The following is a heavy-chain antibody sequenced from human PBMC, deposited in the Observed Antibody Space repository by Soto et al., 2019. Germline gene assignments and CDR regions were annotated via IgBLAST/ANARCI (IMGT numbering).Heavy chain of an antibody. V-gene: IGHV3-23*01. D-gene: IGHD2-21*01. J-gene: IGHJ5*02. CDR1: GFTFSNYA. CDR2: INANGGST. Sequence: EVQLLESGGGLVQPGGSLRLSCAASGFTFSNYAVSWVRQAPGKGLEWVSSINANGGSTFYADSVKGRFTISRDNSKNTLYLQMNSLRVEDTAIYYFAQVWPSDPWGQGTLVTVSS. CDR3: AQVWPSDP.